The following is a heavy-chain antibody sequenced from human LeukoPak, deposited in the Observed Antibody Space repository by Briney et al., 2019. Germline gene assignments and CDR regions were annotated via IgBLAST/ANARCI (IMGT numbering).Heavy chain of an antibody. D-gene: IGHD3-10*01. CDR2: IKQDGGES. V-gene: IGHV3-7*01. J-gene: IGHJ4*02. CDR3: ARYRDEYYFDY. CDR1: GFTFSSYW. Sequence: GGSLRLSCAASGFTFSSYWMTWVRQAPGKGLEWVANIKQDGGESYYVDSVKGRFTISRDNSKNTLYLQMNSLRAEDTAVYYCARYRDEYYFDYWGQGTLVTVSS.